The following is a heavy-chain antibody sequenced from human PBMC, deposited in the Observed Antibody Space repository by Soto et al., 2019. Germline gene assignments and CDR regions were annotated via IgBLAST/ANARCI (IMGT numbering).Heavy chain of an antibody. J-gene: IGHJ6*02. CDR2: INHSGST. CDR3: ARVPYSSGLKPLAYCYYGMDV. D-gene: IGHD6-19*01. CDR1: GGSCSGYY. Sequence: SQTLSLTCAVGGGSCSGYYWSWIRQPPGKGLEWIGEINHSGSTNYNPSLKSRVTISVDTSKNQFSLKLSSVTAADTAVYYCARVPYSSGLKPLAYCYYGMDVWGQGTTVTVSS. V-gene: IGHV4-34*01.